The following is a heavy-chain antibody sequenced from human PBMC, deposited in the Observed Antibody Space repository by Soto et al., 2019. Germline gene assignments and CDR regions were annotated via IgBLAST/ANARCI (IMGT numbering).Heavy chain of an antibody. CDR2: IYPGDSDT. Sequence: PGESLKISCKGSGYSFTSDWIGWVRQMPGKGLEWMGIIYPGDSDTRYSPSFQGQVTISADKSISTAYLQWSSLKASDTAMYYCARVGKQQLVRWSYYYYYMDVWGKGTTVTVSS. CDR1: GYSFTSDW. J-gene: IGHJ6*03. V-gene: IGHV5-51*01. D-gene: IGHD6-13*01. CDR3: ARVGKQQLVRWSYYYYYMDV.